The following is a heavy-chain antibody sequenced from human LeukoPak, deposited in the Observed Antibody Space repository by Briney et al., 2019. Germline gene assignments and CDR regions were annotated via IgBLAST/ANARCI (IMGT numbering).Heavy chain of an antibody. CDR1: GFXFTRNA. CDR2: ISYHGSNK. D-gene: IGHD3-22*01. CDR3: AKDRPLYYDSTGSMIDY. Sequence: GGSLRLSCAASGFXFTRNAMAWVRQAPRTGLEWVAVISYHGSNKYYADSAKGRFTISRDNSKNTLYLQMNSLRGEDTAVYYCAKDRPLYYDSTGSMIDYWGQGTLVTVSS. V-gene: IGHV3-30*18. J-gene: IGHJ4*02.